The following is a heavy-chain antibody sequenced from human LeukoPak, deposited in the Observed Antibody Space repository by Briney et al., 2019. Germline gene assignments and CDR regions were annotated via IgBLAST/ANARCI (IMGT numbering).Heavy chain of an antibody. CDR1: GGSISSYY. V-gene: IGHV4-59*08. D-gene: IGHD1-26*01. CDR2: IYYSGST. Sequence: SETLSLTCTVSGGSISSYYWSWIRQPPGKGLEWIGYIYYSGSTNYNPSLKSRVTISVDTSKNQFSLKLSSVTAADTAVYYCARGRISGGYHGAFDIWGQGTMVTVSS. CDR3: ARGRISGGYHGAFDI. J-gene: IGHJ3*02.